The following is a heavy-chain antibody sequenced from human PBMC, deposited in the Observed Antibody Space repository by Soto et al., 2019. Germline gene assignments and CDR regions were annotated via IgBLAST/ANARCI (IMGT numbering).Heavy chain of an antibody. Sequence: ESGGVVVQPGGSLRLSCAASGFTFDDYAMHWVRQAPGKGLEWVSLISWDGGSTYYADSVKGRFTISRDNSKNSLYLQMNSLSAEDTALYYCAKAGPTVTTSYYYYGMDVWGQGTTVTVSS. D-gene: IGHD4-4*01. V-gene: IGHV3-43D*04. CDR2: ISWDGGST. J-gene: IGHJ6*02. CDR1: GFTFDDYA. CDR3: AKAGPTVTTSYYYYGMDV.